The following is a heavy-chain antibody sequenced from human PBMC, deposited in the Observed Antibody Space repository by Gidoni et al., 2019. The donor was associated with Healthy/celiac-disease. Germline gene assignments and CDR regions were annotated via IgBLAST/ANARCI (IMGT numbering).Heavy chain of an antibody. V-gene: IGHV4-59*01. CDR1: GGSIRSYY. J-gene: IGHJ6*02. Sequence: QVQLQESGPGLVKPSETLSLTCTVSGGSIRSYYWSWIRQPPGKGLEWIGYIYYSGSTNYNPSLKSRVTISVDTSKNQFSLKLSSVTAADTAVYYCAREGGGSYENYYYYYGMDVWGQGTTVTVSS. D-gene: IGHD1-26*01. CDR3: AREGGGSYENYYYYYGMDV. CDR2: IYYSGST.